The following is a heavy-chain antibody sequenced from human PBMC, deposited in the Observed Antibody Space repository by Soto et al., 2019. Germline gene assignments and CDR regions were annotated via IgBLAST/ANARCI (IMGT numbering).Heavy chain of an antibody. V-gene: IGHV3-23*01. J-gene: IGHJ4*02. D-gene: IGHD6-13*01. CDR3: AKGVRGGTAAGPIDY. CDR2: FSGSGGST. Sequence: EVQLLESGGGLVQPGGSLRLSCAASGFTFSSYAMSWVRQAPGKGLEWVPAFSGSGGSTYYADSVKGRFTISRDNSKNTLYLQMNSLRAEDTAVYYCAKGVRGGTAAGPIDYWGQGTLVTVSS. CDR1: GFTFSSYA.